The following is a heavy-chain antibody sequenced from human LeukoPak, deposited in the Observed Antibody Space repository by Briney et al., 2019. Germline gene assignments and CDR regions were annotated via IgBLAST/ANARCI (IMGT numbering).Heavy chain of an antibody. CDR3: AGAYVDIVARLVDY. Sequence: PGGSLRLSCAASGFTFSSYSMNWVRQAPGKGLEWVSYISSSSSTIYYADSVKGRFTISRDNAKNSLYLQMNSLRAEDTAVYYCAGAYVDIVARLVDYWGQGTLVTVSS. V-gene: IGHV3-48*04. CDR2: ISSSSSTI. CDR1: GFTFSSYS. D-gene: IGHD5-12*01. J-gene: IGHJ4*02.